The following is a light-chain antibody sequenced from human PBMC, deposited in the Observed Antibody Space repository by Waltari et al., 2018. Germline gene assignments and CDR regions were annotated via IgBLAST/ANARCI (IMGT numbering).Light chain of an antibody. J-gene: IGKJ1*01. CDR3: QQYNDWPLT. CDR1: QSVNSR. V-gene: IGKV3-15*01. Sequence: EIVMTQSPATLSASPGERLTLSGRASQSVNSRLAWYQQKPGQAPTPLIYGAPTRATGVPARFSGSGSATEFTLTISSLQSEDFAVYYCQQYNDWPLTFGQGTKVEIK. CDR2: GAP.